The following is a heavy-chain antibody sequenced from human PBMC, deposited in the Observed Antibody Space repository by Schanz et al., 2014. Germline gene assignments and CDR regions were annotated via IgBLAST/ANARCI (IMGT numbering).Heavy chain of an antibody. CDR1: GFNFNTYA. J-gene: IGHJ4*02. D-gene: IGHD2-15*01. CDR3: AKVREWWPYYFDY. V-gene: IGHV3-23*04. Sequence: EVQLVQSGGGLVQPGGSLRLACAASGFNFNTYAMSWVRQAPGKGLEWVSAISGNGGSTYFADSVKGRFTISRDNSDNTLFLQMNSLRAEDTAVYYCAKVREWWPYYFDYWGQGTLVTVSS. CDR2: ISGNGGST.